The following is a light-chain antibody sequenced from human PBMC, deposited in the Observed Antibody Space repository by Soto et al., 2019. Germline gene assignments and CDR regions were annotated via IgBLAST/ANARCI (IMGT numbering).Light chain of an antibody. Sequence: DIHMTQSPSTLSAALGDRVTITSRASQSISSSLAWYQQKPGKAPKLLIYEASSLESGVPSRFSGSGSGTEFTLTISSLQPDDFATYYCQQYNSYSQTFGQGTKVDI. V-gene: IGKV1-5*01. J-gene: IGKJ1*01. CDR3: QQYNSYSQT. CDR1: QSISSS. CDR2: EAS.